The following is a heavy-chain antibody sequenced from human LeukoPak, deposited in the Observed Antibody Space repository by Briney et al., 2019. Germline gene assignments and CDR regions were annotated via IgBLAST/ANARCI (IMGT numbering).Heavy chain of an antibody. D-gene: IGHD2/OR15-2a*01. V-gene: IGHV3-7*03. Sequence: PGGSLRLSCAASGFTFSSHWMSWVRQAPGKGLEWVASIRPDGSEEYYMDSVKGRFTISRDNAKNSLYLQMNSLRAEDTAVYYCAKTPPPWTFGGMDVWGQGTTVTVSS. J-gene: IGHJ6*02. CDR2: IRPDGSEE. CDR3: AKTPPPWTFGGMDV. CDR1: GFTFSSHW.